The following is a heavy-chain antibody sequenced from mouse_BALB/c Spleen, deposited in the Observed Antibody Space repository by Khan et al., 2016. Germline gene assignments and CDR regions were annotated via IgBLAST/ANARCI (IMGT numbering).Heavy chain of an antibody. Sequence: VQLQQSGAELVKPGASVKLSCTASGFNIKDTYMHWVKQRPEQGLEWIGRIDPANGNTKYDPKFQGKATITADTSSNTAYLQLSSLTSEDTAVYYCAREGDYYGSGFVYWGQGTLVTVSA. D-gene: IGHD1-1*01. CDR3: AREGDYYGSGFVY. J-gene: IGHJ3*01. CDR1: GFNIKDTY. CDR2: IDPANGNT. V-gene: IGHV14-3*02.